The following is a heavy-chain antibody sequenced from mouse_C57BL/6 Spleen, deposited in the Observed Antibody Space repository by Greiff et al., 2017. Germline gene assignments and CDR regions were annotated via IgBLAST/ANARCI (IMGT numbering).Heavy chain of an antibody. J-gene: IGHJ1*03. V-gene: IGHV1-64*01. CDR2: IHPNSGST. CDR1: GYTFTSYW. Sequence: QVQLQQPGAELVKPGASVKLSCKASGYTFTSYWMHWVKQRPGQGLEWIGMIHPNSGSTNYNEKFKSKATLTVDKSSSADYMQLSILTSEDSAVYYCERHSNHYFDVWGTGTTVTVS. D-gene: IGHD2-5*01. CDR3: ERHSNHYFDV.